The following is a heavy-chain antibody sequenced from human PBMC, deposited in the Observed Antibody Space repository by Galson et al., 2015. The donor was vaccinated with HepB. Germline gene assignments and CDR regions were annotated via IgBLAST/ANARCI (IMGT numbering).Heavy chain of an antibody. CDR1: GVSISSSTYY. Sequence: SETLSLTCTVSGVSISSSTYYWGWIRQSPGKGLEWIGGFYFGANTLYNASLKSRLTNSVDTSRNLFSLNLRSVTAADTAVYYCARVRAVAGFDYWGQGTLVTVSS. CDR3: ARVRAVAGFDY. J-gene: IGHJ4*02. V-gene: IGHV4-39*07. D-gene: IGHD6-19*01. CDR2: FYFGANT.